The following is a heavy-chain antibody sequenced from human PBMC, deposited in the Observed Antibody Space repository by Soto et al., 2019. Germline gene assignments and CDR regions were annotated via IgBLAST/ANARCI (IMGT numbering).Heavy chain of an antibody. CDR3: AREGDRYGTVCFDS. J-gene: IGHJ4*02. Sequence: GSLRLSCAASGFTFSSYGMSWVRQAPGKGLEWVAGIPVIGERGYYADSVKGRFTISRDNAKNTLYLQMNSLRVEDAAVYFCAREGDRYGTVCFDSWGQGTLVTVSS. V-gene: IGHV3-23*01. CDR2: IPVIGERG. D-gene: IGHD1-1*01. CDR1: GFTFSSYG.